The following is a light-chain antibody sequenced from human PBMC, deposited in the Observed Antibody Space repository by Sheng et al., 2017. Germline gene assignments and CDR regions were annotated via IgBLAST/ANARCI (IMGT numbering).Light chain of an antibody. CDR1: QGISNR. CDR2: DAS. V-gene: IGKV1-13*02. Sequence: IQMTQSPSSLSASVGDRVTITCRASQGISNRLAWYQQKSGKAPKLLIYDASGLESGVPPRFSGSGSGTDFTLTISSLQPEDSGTYYCQQFKSYTSLSFGGGTKVEIK. J-gene: IGKJ4*01. CDR3: QQFKSYTSLS.